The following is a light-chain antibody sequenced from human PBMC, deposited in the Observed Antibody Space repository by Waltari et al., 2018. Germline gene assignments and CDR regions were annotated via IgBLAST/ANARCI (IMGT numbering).Light chain of an antibody. CDR3: AAWDDSLSGVV. J-gene: IGLJ2*01. V-gene: IGLV1-47*01. CDR1: SPNTGSHY. CDR2: RNN. Sequence: QSVLTQPPSASGTPGQRVPLPCSGSSPNTGSHYVSGYQQLPGTAPKLLIYRNNQRPSGVPDRFSGSKSGTSASLAISGLRSEDEADYYCAAWDDSLSGVVFGGGTKLTVL.